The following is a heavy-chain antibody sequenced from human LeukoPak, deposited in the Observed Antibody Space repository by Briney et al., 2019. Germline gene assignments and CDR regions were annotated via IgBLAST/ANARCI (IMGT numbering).Heavy chain of an antibody. D-gene: IGHD5-18*01. CDR1: GFRFSDYY. J-gene: IGHJ2*01. Sequence: PGGSLRLSCAASGFRFSDYYMSWIRQAPGKGLEWFSYISSPGSTTYYADSVKGRFTISRDNAKNSLSLQMNSLRADDTAVYYCASGIQPRLSWFFDLWGRGTLVTVSP. CDR2: ISSPGSTT. CDR3: ASGIQPRLSWFFDL. V-gene: IGHV3-11*01.